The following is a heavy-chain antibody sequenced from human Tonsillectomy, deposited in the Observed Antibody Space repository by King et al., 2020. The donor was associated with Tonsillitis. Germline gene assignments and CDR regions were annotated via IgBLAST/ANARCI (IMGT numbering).Heavy chain of an antibody. V-gene: IGHV3-66*01. J-gene: IGHJ4*01. D-gene: IGHD6-13*01. CDR2: IYSDGST. CDR1: GISVSSNY. CDR3: TVSSNWPGFFDY. Sequence: VQLVESGGGLVQPGGSLRFSCAASGISVSSNYMSWVRQAPGKGLEWVSVIYSDGSTYYADSVKGRFTISRDNSKNTLYLQMNSLRAEDTAVYYCTVSSNWPGFFDYWGDGTLVTVSS.